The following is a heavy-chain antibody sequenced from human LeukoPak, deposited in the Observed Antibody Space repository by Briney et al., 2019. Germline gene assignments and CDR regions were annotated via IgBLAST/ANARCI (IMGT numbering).Heavy chain of an antibody. Sequence: KSSETVSLTCAVYGGPFSCYYWRCIRQPPGKALECIGEINHRGSTNYNPSLKSRVTISVDTSKNQFSLKLSSVAAADTAVYYCASLRRCSYGSWWGQGTLVTVSS. V-gene: IGHV4-34*01. CDR1: GGPFSCYY. CDR3: ASLRRCSYGSW. D-gene: IGHD5-18*01. J-gene: IGHJ4*02. CDR2: INHRGST.